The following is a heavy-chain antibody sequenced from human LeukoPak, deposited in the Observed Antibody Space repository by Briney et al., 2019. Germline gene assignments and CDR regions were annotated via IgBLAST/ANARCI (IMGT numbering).Heavy chain of an antibody. J-gene: IGHJ4*02. V-gene: IGHV3-33*06. CDR2: IWYDGTNK. CDR1: GFTFSSYG. D-gene: IGHD5-24*01. Sequence: PGGSLRLSCAASGFTFSSYGMHWVRQAPGKGLEWVALIWYDGTNKYYADSVKGRFTISRDNSKNTLYLQMNSLRVEDTAVYYCSKPPDGYNSGGFGYWGQGTLVTVSS. CDR3: SKPPDGYNSGGFGY.